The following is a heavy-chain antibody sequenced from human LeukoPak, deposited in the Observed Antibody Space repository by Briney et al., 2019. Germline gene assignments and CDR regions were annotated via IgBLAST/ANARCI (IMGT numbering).Heavy chain of an antibody. J-gene: IGHJ4*02. CDR2: ISGSGGST. Sequence: SGGSLRLSCAASGFTFSSYGMSWVRQAPGKGLEWVSAISGSGGSTYYADSVKGRFTISRDNSKNTLYLQMNSLRAEDTAVYYCAKAFDVDTAMVFDYWGQGTLVTVSS. D-gene: IGHD5-18*01. CDR3: AKAFDVDTAMVFDY. V-gene: IGHV3-23*01. CDR1: GFTFSSYG.